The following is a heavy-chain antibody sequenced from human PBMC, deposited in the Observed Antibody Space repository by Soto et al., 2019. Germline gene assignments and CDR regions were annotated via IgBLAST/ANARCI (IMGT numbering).Heavy chain of an antibody. Sequence: PSETLSLTCTVSGGSISSYYWSWIRQPPGKGLEWIGYIYYSGSTNYSPSLKSRVIISVETSKNQFSLKLSSVTAAVTAVYYCGFPKAPLYSSIYYWFDPWGQGTLVTVCS. CDR3: GFPKAPLYSSIYYWFDP. V-gene: IGHV4-59*08. J-gene: IGHJ5*02. D-gene: IGHD6-13*01. CDR1: GGSISSYY. CDR2: IYYSGST.